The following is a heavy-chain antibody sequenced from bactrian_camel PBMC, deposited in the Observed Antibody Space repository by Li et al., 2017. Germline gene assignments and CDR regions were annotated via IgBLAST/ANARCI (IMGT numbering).Heavy chain of an antibody. V-gene: IGHV3S59*01. CDR1: KYTYSTNC. J-gene: IGHJ4*01. Sequence: DVQLVESGGGSVQAGGSLTLSCVPTKYTYSTNCMGWFRQAPGKKREGVASIFQGRSRRDVFYSDSVNDRFAISQDNAQRTHYLQMNSLKPEDSAMYYCASCRYNGHWTIAEYYYWGQGTQVTVS. D-gene: IGHD8*01. CDR3: ASCRYNGHWTIAEYYY. CDR2: IFQGRSRRDV.